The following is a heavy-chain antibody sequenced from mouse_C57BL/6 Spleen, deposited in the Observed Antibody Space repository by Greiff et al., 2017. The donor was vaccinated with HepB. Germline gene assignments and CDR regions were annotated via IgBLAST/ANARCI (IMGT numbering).Heavy chain of an antibody. D-gene: IGHD1-1*01. CDR3: TFTTVVAR. CDR2: IDPENGDT. J-gene: IGHJ2*01. CDR1: GFNIKDDY. V-gene: IGHV14-4*01. Sequence: VQLQQSGAELVRPGASVKLSCTASGFNIKDDYMHWVKQRPEQGLEWIGWIDPENGDTEYASKFQGKATITAETSSNTAYLQLSSLTSEDTAVYYCTFTTVVARWGQGTTLTVSS.